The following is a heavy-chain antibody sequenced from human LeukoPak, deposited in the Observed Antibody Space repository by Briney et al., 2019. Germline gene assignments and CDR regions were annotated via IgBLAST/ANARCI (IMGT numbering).Heavy chain of an antibody. CDR1: GFTFSSYA. CDR3: AREDYYGSGVPSGYFDY. CDR2: ISYDGSNK. D-gene: IGHD3-10*01. J-gene: IGHJ4*02. V-gene: IGHV3-30-3*01. Sequence: PGGSLRLSCAASGFTFSSYAMHWVRQAPGKGLEWVAVISYDGSNKYYADSVRGRFTISRDNSKNTLYLQMNSLRAEDTAVYYCAREDYYGSGVPSGYFDYWGQGTLVTVSS.